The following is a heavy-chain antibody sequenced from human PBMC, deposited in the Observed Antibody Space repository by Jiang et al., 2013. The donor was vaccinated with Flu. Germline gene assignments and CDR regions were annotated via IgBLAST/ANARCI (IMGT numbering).Heavy chain of an antibody. CDR3: ARAYYDFWSGYYPNWFDP. CDR1: SSSSYY. Sequence: SSSSYYWGWIRQPPGKGLEWIGSIYYSGSTYYNPSLKSRVTXSVDTSKNQFSLKLSSVTAADTAVYYCARAYYDFWSGYYPNWFDPWGQGTLVTVSS. D-gene: IGHD3-3*01. J-gene: IGHJ5*02. CDR2: IYYSGST. V-gene: IGHV4-39*01.